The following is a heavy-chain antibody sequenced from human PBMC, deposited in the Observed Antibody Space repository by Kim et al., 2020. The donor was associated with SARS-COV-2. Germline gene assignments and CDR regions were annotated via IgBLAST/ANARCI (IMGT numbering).Heavy chain of an antibody. D-gene: IGHD1-26*01. V-gene: IGHV1-18*01. CDR2: NGNT. CDR3: ARGMMGDY. J-gene: IGHJ4*02. Sequence: NGNTNYAQKLQGRVTMTTDTSTSTAYMELRSLGSDDTAVYYCARGMMGDYWGQGTLVTVSS.